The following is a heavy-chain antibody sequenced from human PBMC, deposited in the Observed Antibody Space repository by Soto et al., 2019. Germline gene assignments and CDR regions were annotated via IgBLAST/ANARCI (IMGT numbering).Heavy chain of an antibody. D-gene: IGHD3-22*01. V-gene: IGHV3-9*01. CDR3: AKGISGYYTDALDI. CDR1: GFTFDDYA. J-gene: IGHJ3*02. Sequence: EVQLVESGGGLVQPGRSLRLSCAASGFTFDDYAMHWVRQPPGKGLEWVSGINWNSGSIGYADSVKGRFTISRDNAKNSLYLQMNSLGAEDTALYYCAKGISGYYTDALDIWGQGTTVTVSS. CDR2: INWNSGSI.